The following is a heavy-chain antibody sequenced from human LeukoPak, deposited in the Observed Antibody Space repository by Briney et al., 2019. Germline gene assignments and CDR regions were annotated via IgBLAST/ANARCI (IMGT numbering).Heavy chain of an antibody. CDR1: GFTFSTYS. V-gene: IGHV3-48*01. J-gene: IGHJ4*02. Sequence: GGSLRLSCAASGFTFSTYSMNWVRQAPGKGLEWLSYITSSSRNIYYADSVKGRFTISRDNAKNSLYLQLNSLSAEDTAVYYCARAYFDYWGQGTLVTVSS. CDR2: ITSSSRNI. CDR3: ARAYFDY.